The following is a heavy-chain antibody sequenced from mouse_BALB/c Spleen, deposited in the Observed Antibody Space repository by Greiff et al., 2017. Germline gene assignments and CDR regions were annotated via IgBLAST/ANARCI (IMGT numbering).Heavy chain of an antibody. J-gene: IGHJ4*01. CDR3: ARANYYGYLYAMDY. Sequence: EVQLVESGGGLVKPGGSLKLSCAASGFTFSDYYMYWVRQTPEKRLEWVATISDGGSYTYYPDSVKGRFTISRDNAKNNLYLQMSSLKSEDTAMYYCARANYYGYLYAMDYWGQGTSVTVSS. CDR2: ISDGGSYT. CDR1: GFTFSDYY. D-gene: IGHD1-2*01. V-gene: IGHV5-4*02.